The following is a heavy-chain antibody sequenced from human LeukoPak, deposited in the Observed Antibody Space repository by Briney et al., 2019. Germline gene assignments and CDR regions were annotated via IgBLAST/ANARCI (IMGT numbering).Heavy chain of an antibody. D-gene: IGHD3-22*01. CDR1: GFTFSNAW. CDR2: VKSITDGGTT. CDR3: TTEISSGFDY. J-gene: IGHJ4*02. V-gene: IGHV3-15*01. Sequence: PGGSLRLSCAASGFTFSNAWMSWVRQAPGKGLEWVGRVKSITDGGTTDYAAPVKGRFTISRDDSKNTLYLQMNSLKTEDTAVYYCTTEISSGFDYWGQGTLVTVSS.